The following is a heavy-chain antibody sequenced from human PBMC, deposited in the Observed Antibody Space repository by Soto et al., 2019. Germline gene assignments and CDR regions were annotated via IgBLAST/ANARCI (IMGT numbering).Heavy chain of an antibody. CDR3: AREGPMKHYYYGMDV. D-gene: IGHD3-22*01. CDR2: ISSSSSTI. CDR1: GFTFSSYS. V-gene: IGHV3-48*02. Sequence: PGGSLRLSCAASGFTFSSYSMNWVRQAPGKGLGWVSYISSSSSTIYYADSVKGRFTISRDNAKNSLYLQMNSLRDEDTAVYYCAREGPMKHYYYGMDVWGQGTTVTVSS. J-gene: IGHJ6*02.